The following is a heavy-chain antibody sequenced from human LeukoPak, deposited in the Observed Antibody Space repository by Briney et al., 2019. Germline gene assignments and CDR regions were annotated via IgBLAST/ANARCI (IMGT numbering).Heavy chain of an antibody. CDR2: IKQDGSEK. V-gene: IGHV3-7*03. D-gene: IGHD3-22*01. J-gene: IGHJ4*02. CDR1: GFTFSSYW. CDR3: AGFYDSSGYYMSSPFDY. Sequence: GGSLRLSCAASGFTFSSYWMSWVRQAPGKGLEWVANIKQDGSEKYYVDSVKGRFTISRDNAKNSLYLQMNSLRAEDTAVFYCAGFYDSSGYYMSSPFDYWGQGTLVTVSS.